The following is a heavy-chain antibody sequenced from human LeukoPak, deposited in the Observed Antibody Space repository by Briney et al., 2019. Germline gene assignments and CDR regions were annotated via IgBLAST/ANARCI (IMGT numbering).Heavy chain of an antibody. Sequence: GGSLRLSCAASGFTFSDYYMNWIRQAPGKGLEWISTISRSSSYTNYADSVKGRFSISRDNAKNSLYLQMNSLRAEDTAVYYCARLVGWNDVYGMDVWGQGTTVTVSS. J-gene: IGHJ6*02. V-gene: IGHV3-11*06. CDR1: GFTFSDYY. D-gene: IGHD1-1*01. CDR2: ISRSSSYT. CDR3: ARLVGWNDVYGMDV.